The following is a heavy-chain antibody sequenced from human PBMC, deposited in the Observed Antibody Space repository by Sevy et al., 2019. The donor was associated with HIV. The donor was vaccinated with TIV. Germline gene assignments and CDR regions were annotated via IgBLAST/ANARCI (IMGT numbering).Heavy chain of an antibody. Sequence: GGSLRLYCAASGFTFNSFAMGWVRQAPGKGLDWISVISGTGDYTYYVYSVKGSFTIARDTSKNTQCLQMNSLTAEDTAIFYCSKTMVGWSGMAFLVDFWGQGTLVTVSS. V-gene: IGHV3-23*01. CDR2: ISGTGDYT. CDR1: GFTFNSFA. CDR3: SKTMVGWSGMAFLVDF. D-gene: IGHD3-10*02. J-gene: IGHJ4*02.